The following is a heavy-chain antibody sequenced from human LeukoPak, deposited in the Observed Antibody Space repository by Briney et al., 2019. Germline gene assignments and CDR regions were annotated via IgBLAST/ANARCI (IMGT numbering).Heavy chain of an antibody. Sequence: SVKVSCKASEGTFSSYAISWVRQAPGQGLEWMGRIIPIFGTANYAQKFQGRVTITTDESTSTAYMELSSLRSEDAAVYYCARETQDVHYRPFLEWLGTLFYWGQGTLVTVSS. J-gene: IGHJ4*02. CDR3: ARETQDVHYRPFLEWLGTLFY. CDR2: IIPIFGTA. D-gene: IGHD3-3*01. CDR1: EGTFSSYA. V-gene: IGHV1-69*05.